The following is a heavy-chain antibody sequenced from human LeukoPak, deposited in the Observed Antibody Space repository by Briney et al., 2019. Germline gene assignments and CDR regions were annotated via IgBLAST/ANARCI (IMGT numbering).Heavy chain of an antibody. CDR2: IYSSGST. V-gene: IGHV4-39*01. Sequence: SETLSLTCTVSGGSISSSRYYWGWIRQPPGKGLEWIGTIYSSGSTSYNPSLKSRVTISVDTPKNQFSLKLSSVTAADTAVYYCARPFHEGGYYGMGVWGQGTTVPVSS. CDR3: ARPFHEGGYYGMGV. CDR1: GGSISSSRYY. J-gene: IGHJ6*02. D-gene: IGHD3-16*01.